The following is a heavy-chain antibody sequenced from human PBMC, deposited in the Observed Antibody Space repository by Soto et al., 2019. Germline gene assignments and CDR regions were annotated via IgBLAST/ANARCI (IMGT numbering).Heavy chain of an antibody. CDR3: ARGALTTLAYYYGMDV. J-gene: IGHJ6*02. CDR1: GGTFSSYT. D-gene: IGHD4-4*01. V-gene: IGHV1-69*13. Sequence: SVEVSCKASGGTFSSYTISWVRQAPGQGLEWMGGIIPIFGTTTYAHKFQGRVTITADESTSTVYMELSSLRGEDTAVYYCARGALTTLAYYYGMDVWGQGTTVTVSS. CDR2: IIPIFGTT.